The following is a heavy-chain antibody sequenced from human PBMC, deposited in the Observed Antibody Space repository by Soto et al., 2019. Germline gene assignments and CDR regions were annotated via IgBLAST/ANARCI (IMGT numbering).Heavy chain of an antibody. CDR3: AREHYYDSSGYYYGVDY. D-gene: IGHD3-22*01. Sequence: ASVKVSCKASGYTFTSYDINWVRQATGQGLEWMGWMNPNSGNTGYAQMFQGRVTMTRNTSISTAYMELSSLRSEDTAVYYCAREHYYDSSGYYYGVDYWGQGTLVTVSS. CDR1: GYTFTSYD. V-gene: IGHV1-8*01. CDR2: MNPNSGNT. J-gene: IGHJ4*02.